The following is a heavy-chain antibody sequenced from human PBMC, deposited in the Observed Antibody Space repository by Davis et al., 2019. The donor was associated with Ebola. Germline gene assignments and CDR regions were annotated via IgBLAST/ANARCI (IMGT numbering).Heavy chain of an antibody. CDR1: GGSINSYY. V-gene: IGHV4-4*07. D-gene: IGHD6-6*01. CDR2: IYFTGTT. CDR3: ARGSILSQGYGRSSRRAFDI. J-gene: IGHJ3*02. Sequence: PGGSLRLSCTVSGGSINSYYWSWIRQPAGKGLEWLGRIYFTGTTEYNPSLQSLLNMTLDTSKNQFSLKLNSVTAADTAVYYCARGSILSQGYGRSSRRAFDIWGQGTMVIVSS.